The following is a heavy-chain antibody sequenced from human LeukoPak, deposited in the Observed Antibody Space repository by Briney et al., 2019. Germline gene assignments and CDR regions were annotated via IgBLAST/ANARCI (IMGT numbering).Heavy chain of an antibody. D-gene: IGHD6-13*01. J-gene: IGHJ3*02. V-gene: IGHV1-46*01. CDR1: GYTFTSYY. Sequence: ASVKVSCKASGYTFTSYYMHWVRQAPGQGLEWMGIINPSGGSTSYAQKFRGRVTMTRDTSTSTVYMELSSLRSEDTAVYYCARGDGSSWGGGAFDIWGQGTMVTVSP. CDR3: ARGDGSSWGGGAFDI. CDR2: INPSGGST.